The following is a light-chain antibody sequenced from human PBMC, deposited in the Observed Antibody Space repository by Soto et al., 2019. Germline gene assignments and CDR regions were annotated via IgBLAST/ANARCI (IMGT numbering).Light chain of an antibody. CDR1: QSISNS. J-gene: IGKJ2*01. V-gene: IGKV3-15*01. Sequence: EIVMTQSPASLSVSPGETASLSCRASQSISNSLAWYQQKPGQAPSLLIYGASTRATGIPARFSGSGSGTEFTLTISSLQSEDSALYYCQQYNNWPPRTFGQGTKLEIK. CDR3: QQYNNWPPRT. CDR2: GAS.